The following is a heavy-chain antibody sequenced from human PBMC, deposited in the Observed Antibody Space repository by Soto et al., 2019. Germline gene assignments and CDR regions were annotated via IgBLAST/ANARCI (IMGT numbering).Heavy chain of an antibody. J-gene: IGHJ3*02. Sequence: GGSLRLSCVASGFPFSSYAMILVRQTPFKGLEWVSGISGSGGRTYYADSVKGRFTISRDNSNNTLSLQMHILRVEDTAVYFCAKGGYYSLFDIWGQGTVVTVSS. V-gene: IGHV3-23*01. CDR2: ISGSGGRT. CDR1: GFPFSSYA. D-gene: IGHD3-16*01. CDR3: AKGGYYSLFDI.